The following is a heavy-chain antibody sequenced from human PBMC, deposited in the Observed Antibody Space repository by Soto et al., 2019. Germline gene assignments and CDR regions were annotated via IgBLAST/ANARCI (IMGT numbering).Heavy chain of an antibody. V-gene: IGHV1-18*01. J-gene: IGHJ2*01. CDR3: ARCYCSVGSCFTCWHFDL. CDR2: IGPYIGMT. CDR1: GYIFNNFG. D-gene: IGHD6-19*01. Sequence: QGQLVQSGGEVRKPGASVKVSCQASGYIFNNFGLSWVRQVPGQGLEWVGWIGPYIGMTDYAPKFRDRVTMTADSTTNTAYMELRSLTSDDSALYYCARCYCSVGSCFTCWHFDLWGRGTLVSVSS.